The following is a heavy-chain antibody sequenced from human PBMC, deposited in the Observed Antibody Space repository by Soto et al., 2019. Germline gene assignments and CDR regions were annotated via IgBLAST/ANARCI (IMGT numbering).Heavy chain of an antibody. J-gene: IGHJ6*02. CDR1: GGTFSSDV. CDR2: IIPIFDTT. Sequence: SVKVSCKASGGTFSSDVISWVRQAPGQWLEWMGGIIPIFDTTDYAQKFQGRVAQNFQGRITITADKSTSTAYMELSSLRSEDTAVYYCARGSTPSITILGVIIAPYYYYDMDVWGQGTTVTVSS. D-gene: IGHD3-3*01. V-gene: IGHV1-69*06. CDR3: ARGSTPSITILGVIIAPYYYYDMDV.